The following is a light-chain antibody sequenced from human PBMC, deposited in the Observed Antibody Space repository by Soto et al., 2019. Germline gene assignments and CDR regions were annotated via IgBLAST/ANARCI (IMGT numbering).Light chain of an antibody. Sequence: DIVMTQSPDSLAVSLGERATINCKSSQSVLYSSNNKNYLAWYQQKPGQPPKLLIYWASTRESGVPDRFSGSGSGTDFTLTNSSMQAEDVAVYYCQQSYSIPFTFGPGTKVDIK. J-gene: IGKJ3*01. CDR3: QQSYSIPFT. V-gene: IGKV4-1*01. CDR1: QSVLYSSNNKNY. CDR2: WAS.